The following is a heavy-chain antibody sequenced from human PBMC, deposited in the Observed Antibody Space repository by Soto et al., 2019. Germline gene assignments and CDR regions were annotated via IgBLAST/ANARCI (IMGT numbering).Heavy chain of an antibody. Sequence: PSETLSLTCTVSGGSISSSSYHWGWIRQPPGKGLEWIGYIYYSGSTNYNPSLKSRVTISVDTSKNQFSLKLSSVTAADTAVYYCARGSRMVRGIADYYGMDVWGKGTTVTVLL. CDR1: GGSISSSSYH. D-gene: IGHD3-10*01. V-gene: IGHV4-61*05. CDR2: IYYSGST. J-gene: IGHJ6*04. CDR3: ARGSRMVRGIADYYGMDV.